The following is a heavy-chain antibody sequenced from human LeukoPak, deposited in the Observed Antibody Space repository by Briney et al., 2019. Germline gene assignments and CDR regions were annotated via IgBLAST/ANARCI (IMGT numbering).Heavy chain of an antibody. D-gene: IGHD3-9*01. CDR1: GGSFSSYA. Sequence: SVKVSCKASGGSFSSYAISWVRQAPGQGLDWLGGIIPIFGTANYAQKFQGRVTITADKSTSTAYMELSSLRSEDTAVYYCARDRTIDDILTLDYWGQGTLVTVSS. J-gene: IGHJ4*02. CDR3: ARDRTIDDILTLDY. V-gene: IGHV1-69*06. CDR2: IIPIFGTA.